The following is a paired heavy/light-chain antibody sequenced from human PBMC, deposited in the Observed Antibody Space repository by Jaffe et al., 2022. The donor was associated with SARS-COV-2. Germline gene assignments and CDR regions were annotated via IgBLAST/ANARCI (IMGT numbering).Light chain of an antibody. Sequence: QSALTQPASVSGSPGQSITISCTGTSSDIGSYDLVSWYQQHPGKAPKLMIYEGSKRPSGVSNRFSGSKSGNTASLTISGLQAEDEADYYCCSYVGSSTWVFGGGTKLTVL. CDR3: CSYVGSSTWV. CDR2: EGS. J-gene: IGLJ2*01. V-gene: IGLV2-23*01. CDR1: SSDIGSYDL.
Heavy chain of an antibody. CDR3: ARGGHVPIAVADPPDY. D-gene: IGHD6-19*01. J-gene: IGHJ4*02. V-gene: IGHV1-18*01. Sequence: QVQLVQSGAEVKKPGASVKVSCKASGYTFASYAFSWVRQAPGQGLEWMGWISAYSGNTNYAQNLQGRVTMTTDTSTTTAYMELRSLRSDDTAVYYCARGGHVPIAVADPPDYWGQGTLVTVSS. CDR2: ISAYSGNT. CDR1: GYTFASYA.